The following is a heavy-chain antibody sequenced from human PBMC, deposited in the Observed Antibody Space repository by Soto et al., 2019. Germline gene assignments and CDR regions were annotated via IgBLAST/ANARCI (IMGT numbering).Heavy chain of an antibody. D-gene: IGHD3-3*01. CDR3: AQGQAPLTPGYDFWLPDYYDYGMDV. CDR1: GFTFSSYG. J-gene: IGHJ6*02. CDR2: ISYDGSNK. Sequence: QVQLVESGGGVVQPGRSLRLSCAASGFTFSSYGMHWVRQAPGKGLEWVAVISYDGSNKYYADSVKGRVTISRDNSKNTLYLQMNSLRAEDTAVYDCAQGQAPLTPGYDFWLPDYYDYGMDVWGQGTTVTVSS. V-gene: IGHV3-30*18.